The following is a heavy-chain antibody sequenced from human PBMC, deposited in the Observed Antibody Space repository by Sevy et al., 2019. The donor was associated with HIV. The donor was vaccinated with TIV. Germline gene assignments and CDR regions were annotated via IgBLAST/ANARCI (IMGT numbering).Heavy chain of an antibody. CDR1: GFTFSSYA. CDR3: AKDLGEGNDFWSGYYGY. J-gene: IGHJ4*02. CDR2: ISGSGGST. D-gene: IGHD3-3*01. Sequence: GGSLRLSCAASGFTFSSYAMSWVRQAPGKGLEWVSAISGSGGSTYYADSVKGRFTISRDNSKNTPYLQMNSLRAEDTAVYYCAKDLGEGNDFWSGYYGYWGQGTLVTVSS. V-gene: IGHV3-23*01.